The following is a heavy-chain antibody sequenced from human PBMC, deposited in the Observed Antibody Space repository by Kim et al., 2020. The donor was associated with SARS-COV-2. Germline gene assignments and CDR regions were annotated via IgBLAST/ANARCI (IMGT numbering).Heavy chain of an antibody. V-gene: IGHV7-4-1*02. J-gene: IGHJ5*02. CDR1: GYTFTSYA. D-gene: IGHD2-2*02. CDR2: INTNTGNP. CDR3: ARDRWAVPAAIPPTFFDP. Sequence: ASVKVSCKASGYTFTSYAMNWVRQAPGQGLEWMGWINTNTGNPTYAQGFTGRFVFSLDTSVSTAYLQISSLKAEDTAVYYCARDRWAVPAAIPPTFFDPWGQGTLVTVSS.